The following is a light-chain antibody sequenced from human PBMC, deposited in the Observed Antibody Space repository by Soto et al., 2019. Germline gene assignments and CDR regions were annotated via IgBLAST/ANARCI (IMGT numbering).Light chain of an antibody. V-gene: IGKV1-39*01. J-gene: IGKJ4*01. CDR1: QTISGF. Sequence: DIQVTQTQSSLSASGGDRVAITCRASQTISGFLNWYQQKPGEAPKLLIYAASTLQSGVPSRFSGSGSGTDFTLTISSLQPEDFATYYCQQSYIAPLTFGGGTKVDI. CDR3: QQSYIAPLT. CDR2: AAS.